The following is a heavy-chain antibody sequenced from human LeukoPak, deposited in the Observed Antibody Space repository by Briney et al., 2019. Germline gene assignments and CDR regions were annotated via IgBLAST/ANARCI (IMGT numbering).Heavy chain of an antibody. CDR3: ARVSGYDWESFYDY. D-gene: IGHD5-12*01. J-gene: IGHJ4*02. Sequence: SETLSLTCTVSGGSLSSYYWSWIRQPPGQGLEWIGYIYYSGSTNYNPSLKSRVTISVDTSKNQFSLKLNSVTAADTAVYYCARVSGYDWESFYDYWGQGTLVTVSS. CDR1: GGSLSSYY. CDR2: IYYSGST. V-gene: IGHV4-59*01.